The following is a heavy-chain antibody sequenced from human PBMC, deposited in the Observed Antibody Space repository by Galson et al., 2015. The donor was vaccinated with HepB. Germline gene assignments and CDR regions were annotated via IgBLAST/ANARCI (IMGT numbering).Heavy chain of an antibody. J-gene: IGHJ5*01. CDR2: INPSGGPT. V-gene: IGHV1-46*01. D-gene: IGHD2-2*01. Sequence: SVKVSCKASAYTFSNYYIHWVRQAPGQGLEWMGIINPSGGPTIYGQKFQGRVTVTSDTATNTVYMELSSLTSEDTAVYFCARVPGVLPGALSVVGWFDSWGQGTLVTVSS. CDR3: ARVPGVLPGALSVVGWFDS. CDR1: AYTFSNYY.